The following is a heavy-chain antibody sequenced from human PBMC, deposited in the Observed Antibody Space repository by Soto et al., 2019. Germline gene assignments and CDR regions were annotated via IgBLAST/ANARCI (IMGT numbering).Heavy chain of an antibody. V-gene: IGHV6-1*01. CDR3: ARDGLTPIYYYYGMDV. Sequence: PSXTLSLTCAISGYSVSSNSAAWNWIIQSPSRGLEWLGRTYYRSKWYNDYAVSVKSRITINPDTSKNQFSLQLNSVTPEDTAVYYCARDGLTPIYYYYGMDVWGQGTTVTVSS. D-gene: IGHD3-9*01. J-gene: IGHJ6*02. CDR1: GYSVSSNSAA. CDR2: TYYRSKWYN.